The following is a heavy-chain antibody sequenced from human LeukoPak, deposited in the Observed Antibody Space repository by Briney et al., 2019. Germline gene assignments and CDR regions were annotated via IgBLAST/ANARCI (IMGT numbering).Heavy chain of an antibody. CDR2: IIPIFGTA. CDR3: ARGSQDTMVRGARYYFDY. CDR1: GGTFSSYA. V-gene: IGHV1-69*13. D-gene: IGHD3-10*01. J-gene: IGHJ4*02. Sequence: ASVKVSCKASGGTFSSYAISWVRQAPGQGLEWMGGIIPIFGTANYAQKFQGRVTITADESTSTAYMELSSLRSEDTAVYYCARGSQDTMVRGARYYFDYWGQGTLVTVSS.